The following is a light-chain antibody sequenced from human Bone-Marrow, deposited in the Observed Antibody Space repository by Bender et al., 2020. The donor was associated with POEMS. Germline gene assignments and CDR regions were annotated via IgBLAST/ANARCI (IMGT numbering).Light chain of an antibody. J-gene: IGLJ2*01. Sequence: QSVLTQPPSASGTPGQRVTISCSGSSSNIGSHYVNWYQQLPGTAPKLVIHKTNQRPSGVPDRFSGSKSGTSASLAISGLHSEDEADYYCVAWDDTLNGWVFGGGTKLTVL. CDR2: KTN. V-gene: IGLV1-44*01. CDR3: VAWDDTLNGWV. CDR1: SSNIGSHY.